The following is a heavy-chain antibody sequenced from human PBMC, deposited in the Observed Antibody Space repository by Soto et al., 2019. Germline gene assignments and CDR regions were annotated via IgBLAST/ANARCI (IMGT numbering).Heavy chain of an antibody. CDR2: TYYRSKWYY. CDR3: ARIHSSSSSDMDV. J-gene: IGHJ6*02. CDR1: GDSVSSNSAA. D-gene: IGHD6-6*01. Sequence: SQTLSLTCAISGDSVSSNSAAWNWIRQSPSRGLEWLGRTYYRSKWYYGYAVSVKSRITINPDTSKIQFSLQLTSVTPEDTAVYYCARIHSSSSSDMDVWGQGTTVTVSS. V-gene: IGHV6-1*01.